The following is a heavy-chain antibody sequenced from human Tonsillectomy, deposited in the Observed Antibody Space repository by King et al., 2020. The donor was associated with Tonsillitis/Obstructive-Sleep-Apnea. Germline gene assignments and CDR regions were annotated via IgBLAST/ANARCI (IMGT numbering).Heavy chain of an antibody. CDR2: IKHLGST. D-gene: IGHD6-6*01. Sequence: VQLQQWGAGLLKPSETLSLTCAVYGGSFSDYYWSWIRQPPGKGLEWIGEIKHLGSTNYNPSLQSRVTMSVDTSKNHFSLTLSSVTAADTAVYYCARMEISLYGSSSRDWFDPWGQGTLVTVSS. V-gene: IGHV4-34*01. CDR3: ARMEISLYGSSSRDWFDP. J-gene: IGHJ5*02. CDR1: GGSFSDYY.